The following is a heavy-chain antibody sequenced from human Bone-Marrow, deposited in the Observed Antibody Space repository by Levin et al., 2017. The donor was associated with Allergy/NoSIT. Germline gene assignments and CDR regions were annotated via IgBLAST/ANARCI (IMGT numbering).Heavy chain of an antibody. CDR1: GGSLTSHY. CDR2: IYSSGTT. J-gene: IGHJ4*02. V-gene: IGHV4-59*11. Sequence: SQTLSLTCTVSGGSLTSHYWNWIRQVPGKGLEWIGYIYSSGTTNYNPSLESRVSMSVDTSKNQISLWLNSVTAADTAVYFCARGGRLENVILSHHLDCWGQGTPVAVSS. D-gene: IGHD6-19*01. CDR3: ARGGRLENVILSHHLDC.